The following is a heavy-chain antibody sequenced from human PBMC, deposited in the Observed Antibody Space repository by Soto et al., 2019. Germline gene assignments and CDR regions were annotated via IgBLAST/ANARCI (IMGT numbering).Heavy chain of an antibody. CDR3: AKVGDGSAWHHLGH. V-gene: IGHV3-23*01. CDR1: GFTFRNYA. J-gene: IGHJ4*02. CDR2: ISDSGGRT. Sequence: PGGSLRLSCAASGFTFRNYAMNWVRKAPGKGLEWVSVISDSGGRTYYADSVKGRFSISRDNSKNTLYLQINSLRAEDTAVYYCAKVGDGSAWHHLGHWGQGTLVTVSS. D-gene: IGHD6-19*01.